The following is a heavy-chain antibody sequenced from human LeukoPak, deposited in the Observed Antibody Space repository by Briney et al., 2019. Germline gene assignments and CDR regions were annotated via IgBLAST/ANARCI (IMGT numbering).Heavy chain of an antibody. CDR1: GYTFTGYY. D-gene: IGHD3-3*01. V-gene: IGHV1-2*02. CDR3: ARDNFAVYNYFDF. Sequence: GASVKVSCKASGYTFTGYYMHWVRQAPGQGLEWMGWINPNSGDTNYAQKFQGRVTMTRDTSISTAYMELSRLRSNDTAVYYCARDNFAVYNYFDFWGQGTLITVSS. CDR2: INPNSGDT. J-gene: IGHJ4*02.